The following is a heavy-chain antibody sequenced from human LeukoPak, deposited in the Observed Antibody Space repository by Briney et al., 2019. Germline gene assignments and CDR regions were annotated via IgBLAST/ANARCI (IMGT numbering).Heavy chain of an antibody. Sequence: GSSVKVSCKASGGTFSSYAISWVRQAPGQGLEWMGRIIPILGIANYAQKFQGRVTITADKSTSTAYMELSSLRSEDTAVYYCARAGEGYGSGNYYYYGMDVWGQGTTVTVSS. J-gene: IGHJ6*02. CDR2: IIPILGIA. CDR3: ARAGEGYGSGNYYYYGMDV. D-gene: IGHD3-10*01. CDR1: GGTFSSYA. V-gene: IGHV1-69*04.